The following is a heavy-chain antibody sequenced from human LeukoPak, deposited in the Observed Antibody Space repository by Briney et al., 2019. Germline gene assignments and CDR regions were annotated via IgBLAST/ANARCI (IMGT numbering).Heavy chain of an antibody. J-gene: IGHJ3*02. D-gene: IGHD2-8*01. V-gene: IGHV3-23*01. CDR1: GFTFSTYA. Sequence: GGSLRLSCTASGFTFSTYAMTWVRQAPGKGLEWVSEISGSGSSTYYADSVKGRFTISRDNAKNTLYLQMNSLRAEDTAVYYCARGTGYGVFDIWGLGTMVTVSS. CDR2: ISGSGSST. CDR3: ARGTGYGVFDI.